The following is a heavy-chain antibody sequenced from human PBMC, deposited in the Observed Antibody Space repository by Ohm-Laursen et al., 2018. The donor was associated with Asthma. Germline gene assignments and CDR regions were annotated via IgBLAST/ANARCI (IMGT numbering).Heavy chain of an antibody. CDR2: ISEGGGNT. J-gene: IGHJ4*02. CDR3: AKGDLGWYGNSAYSH. V-gene: IGHV3-23*01. Sequence: GSLRLSCTASGFTFRKYAMSWVRQAPGKGLEWVSAISEGGGNTNYADSVKGRFTISRDESKNTLFLQMNSLRAEDTALYYCAKGDLGWYGNSAYSHWGQGTLVTVST. D-gene: IGHD3-22*01. CDR1: GFTFRKYA.